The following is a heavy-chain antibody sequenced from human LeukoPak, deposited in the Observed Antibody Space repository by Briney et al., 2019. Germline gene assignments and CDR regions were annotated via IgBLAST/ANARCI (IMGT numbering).Heavy chain of an antibody. CDR2: INHNSGGT. CDR1: GYTFTGYY. Sequence: SETVSCMASGYTFTGYYMLWVRQAPGQGLEWMGWINHNSGGTNYAQKFQGRGTMTRDTSISTAYMELSRLRSDDTAVYYCARGDPGGPLDYWGQGTLVTVSS. D-gene: IGHD3-10*01. V-gene: IGHV1-2*02. CDR3: ARGDPGGPLDY. J-gene: IGHJ4*02.